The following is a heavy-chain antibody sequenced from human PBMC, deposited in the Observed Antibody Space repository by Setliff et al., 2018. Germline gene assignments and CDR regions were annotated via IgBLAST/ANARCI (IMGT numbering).Heavy chain of an antibody. V-gene: IGHV3-15*01. CDR3: TTGPRDSRNYLNWLGS. D-gene: IGHD4-4*01. Sequence: PGGSLRLSCSVSGITFKNAWMTWVRQAPGKGPEWVGRIKSSREGATSDYGAPAKGRFTISRDDSKNMIYLQMNNLKTEDTGFYYCTTGPRDSRNYLNWLGSWGPGTLVTVSS. J-gene: IGHJ1*01. CDR2: IKSSREGATS. CDR1: GITFKNAW.